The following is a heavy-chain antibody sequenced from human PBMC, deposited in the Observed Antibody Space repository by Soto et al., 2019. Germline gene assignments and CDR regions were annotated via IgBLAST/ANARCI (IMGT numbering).Heavy chain of an antibody. CDR3: ARRYCSGGSCDSDY. D-gene: IGHD2-15*01. J-gene: IGHJ4*02. CDR1: GYRFTSYW. CDR2: IDPSDSNT. Sequence: GESLKISCKGSGYRFTSYWISWVRQMPGKGLEWMGRIDPSDSNTNYSPSFQGHVTISADKSISTAYLQWSSLKASDTGMYYCARRYCSGGSCDSDYWGQGTLVTVSS. V-gene: IGHV5-10-1*01.